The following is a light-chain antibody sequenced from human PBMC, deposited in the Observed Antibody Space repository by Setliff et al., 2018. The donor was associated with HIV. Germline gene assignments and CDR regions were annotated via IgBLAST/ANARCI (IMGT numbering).Light chain of an antibody. CDR3: CSRSSRGDSWV. V-gene: IGLV2-23*02. J-gene: IGLJ3*02. CDR1: SSNVVNYDF. Sequence: QSVLAQPASVSGSPGQSITISCTATSSNVVNYDFVSWYQQSPGKAPKLIIFEVNRRPSGVSGRFSGSKSGTTASLTISGLQAEDESYYYCCSRSSRGDSWVFGGGTKVTLL. CDR2: EVN.